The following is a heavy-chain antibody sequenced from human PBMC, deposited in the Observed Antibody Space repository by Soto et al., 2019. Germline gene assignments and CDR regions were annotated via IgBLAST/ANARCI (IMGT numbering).Heavy chain of an antibody. J-gene: IGHJ4*02. Sequence: LRLSCVASGFTLSSYAMSWVRQAPVKGLEWVSAISGSGSSTYYAASVKGRFTISRDNSKNMQFLQMDSLRAEDTAVYYCAKHTSGWDFESWGQGTLVTVSS. CDR1: GFTLSSYA. CDR3: AKHTSGWDFES. D-gene: IGHD6-19*01. V-gene: IGHV3-23*01. CDR2: ISGSGSST.